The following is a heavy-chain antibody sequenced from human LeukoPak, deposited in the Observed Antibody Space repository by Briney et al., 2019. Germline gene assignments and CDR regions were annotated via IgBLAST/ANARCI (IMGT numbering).Heavy chain of an antibody. CDR1: GFTFSRNS. CDR3: ARDGGYYDSTPGY. V-gene: IGHV3-48*02. Sequence: GGSLRLSCAASGFTFSRNSMNWVRQAPGKGLEWVSYISSSSSTIYYADSVKGRFTISRDNAKNSLYVQMNSLRDEDTAVYYCARDGGYYDSTPGYWGQGTLVTVSS. CDR2: ISSSSSTI. D-gene: IGHD3-22*01. J-gene: IGHJ4*02.